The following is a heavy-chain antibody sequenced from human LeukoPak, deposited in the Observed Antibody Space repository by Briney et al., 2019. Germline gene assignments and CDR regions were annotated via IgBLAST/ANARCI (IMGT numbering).Heavy chain of an antibody. Sequence: SVKVSCKASGGTFNSYTISWGRQAPGQGLEWMGRMIPILGIANYAQKFQGRVTITAHKSTSTAYMELSSLRSEDTAVYYCARDTYVVVPAVTSYLFDPWGQGTLVTVSS. CDR1: GGTFNSYT. CDR3: ARDTYVVVPAVTSYLFDP. V-gene: IGHV1-69*04. CDR2: MIPILGIA. D-gene: IGHD2-2*01. J-gene: IGHJ5*02.